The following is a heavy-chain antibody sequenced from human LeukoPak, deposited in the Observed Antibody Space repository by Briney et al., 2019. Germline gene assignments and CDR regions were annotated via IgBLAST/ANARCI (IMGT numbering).Heavy chain of an antibody. J-gene: IGHJ5*01. CDR1: GGSISRTDHY. Sequence: PSQTLSLTCSVSGGSISRTDHYWSWIRQPPGKGLEWIGNIYYNGITYYNTSLKSRVTMSVDTSQNQFSLKLGSVTSTDTAVYYCARGDGGSSAVPMYWLDSWGQGTLVTVSS. CDR2: IYYNGIT. CDR3: ARGDGGSSAVPMYWLDS. V-gene: IGHV4-30-4*01. D-gene: IGHD3-16*01.